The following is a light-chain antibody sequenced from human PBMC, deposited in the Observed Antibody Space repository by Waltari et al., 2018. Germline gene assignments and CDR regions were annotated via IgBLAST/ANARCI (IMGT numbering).Light chain of an antibody. Sequence: EIVMTQSQATLSVSPGERATLSCRASQSVSSNLAWYQQKPGQAPRLLIYGASTRATGIPARFSGSGSGTEFTLTISSLQSEDFAVYYCQQYNNWPPFSWTFGQGTKVEIK. CDR3: QQYNNWPPFSWT. CDR2: GAS. V-gene: IGKV3-15*01. J-gene: IGKJ1*01. CDR1: QSVSSN.